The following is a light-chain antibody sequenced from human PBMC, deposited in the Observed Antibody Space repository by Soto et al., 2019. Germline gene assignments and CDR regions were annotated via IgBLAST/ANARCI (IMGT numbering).Light chain of an antibody. CDR1: LNVGSN. CDR3: QQYNKWPLFT. Sequence: ETVMTQSPATLSVSPGERATLSCRASLNVGSNLAWYQQRPGQAPRLLIYGASTRATGIPVRFSGSGSGTEFTLTISSLQSEDFGFYYCQQYNKWPLFTFGPGTRVDMK. J-gene: IGKJ3*01. CDR2: GAS. V-gene: IGKV3-15*01.